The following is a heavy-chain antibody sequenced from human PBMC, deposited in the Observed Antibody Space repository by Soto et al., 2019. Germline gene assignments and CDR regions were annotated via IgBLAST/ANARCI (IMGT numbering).Heavy chain of an antibody. D-gene: IGHD2-8*01. CDR3: ARGISTDCSNGVCARHYYHEMDV. V-gene: IGHV1-2*06. J-gene: IGHJ6*02. CDR1: GYTFSDYL. CDR2: INPKSGGL. Sequence: QVHLVQSGSEVKKPGASVKVSCRASGYTFSDYLIHWVRQAPGHALEWMGRINPKSGGLHSVQKFQGRVTMTTDTAMSTAYMELRRLRHDDTAVYYCARGISTDCSNGVCARHYYHEMDVWGRGTTVAVSS.